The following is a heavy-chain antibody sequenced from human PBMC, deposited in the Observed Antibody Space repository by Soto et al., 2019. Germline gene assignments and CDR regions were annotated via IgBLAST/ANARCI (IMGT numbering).Heavy chain of an antibody. CDR2: INPGNGDT. D-gene: IGHD1-26*01. CDR1: GYTFTTYT. J-gene: IGHJ3*02. V-gene: IGHV1-3*01. CDR3: ARKQPGFQIGWAWALAI. Sequence: QVQLVQSGAEVKKPGASVKVSCRASGYTFTTYTLLWVRQAPGQRLEWMAWINPGNGDTKYSQNFQGRVTATRDTSASTAYMEMSSLSSEDTATYYSARKQPGFQIGWAWALAIWGQGTMVTVSS.